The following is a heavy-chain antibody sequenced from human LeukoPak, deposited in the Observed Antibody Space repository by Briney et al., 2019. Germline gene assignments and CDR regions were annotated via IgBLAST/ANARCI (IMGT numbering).Heavy chain of an antibody. CDR1: GFTFSSYG. J-gene: IGHJ6*03. CDR3: AKGYPRPPTTVTPYYYYYYMDV. CDR2: IRYDGSNK. V-gene: IGHV3-30*02. Sequence: GGSLRLSCAASGFTFSSYGMHWVRQAPGKGLGWVAFIRYDGSNKYYADSVKGRFTISRDNSKNTLYLQMNSLRAEDTAVYYCAKGYPRPPTTVTPYYYYYYMDVWGKGTTVTVSS. D-gene: IGHD4-11*01.